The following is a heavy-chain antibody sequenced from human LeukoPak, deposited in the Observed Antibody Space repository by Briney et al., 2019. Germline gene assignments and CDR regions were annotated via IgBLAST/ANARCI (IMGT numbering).Heavy chain of an antibody. J-gene: IGHJ5*02. CDR1: GYTFTGYY. D-gene: IGHD4/OR15-4a*01. V-gene: IGHV1-2*06. CDR2: INPNSGGT. Sequence: ASVKVSCKASGYTFTGYYMHWVRQAPGQGLEWMGRINPNSGGTNYAQKFQGRVTMTRDTSISTAYMELSRLRSDDTAVYYCARGGPTYGSKYNWSDPWGQGTLVTVSS. CDR3: ARGGPTYGSKYNWSDP.